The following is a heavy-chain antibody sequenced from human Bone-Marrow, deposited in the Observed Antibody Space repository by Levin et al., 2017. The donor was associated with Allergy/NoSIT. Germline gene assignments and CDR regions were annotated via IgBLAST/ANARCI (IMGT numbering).Heavy chain of an antibody. CDR2: ISGSGSKT. Sequence: GESLKISCAASGFTFSTYEMNWVRQAPGKGLEWVSYISGSGSKTNYADSVKDRFTISRDNAKNSLYLQMNSLRAEDTAVYYCARDCDYGDYVRLDYWGQGTLVTVSS. CDR1: GFTFSTYE. CDR3: ARDCDYGDYVRLDY. V-gene: IGHV3-48*03. D-gene: IGHD4-17*01. J-gene: IGHJ4*02.